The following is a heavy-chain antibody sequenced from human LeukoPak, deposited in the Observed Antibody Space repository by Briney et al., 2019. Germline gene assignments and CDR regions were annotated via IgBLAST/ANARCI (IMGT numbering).Heavy chain of an antibody. J-gene: IGHJ4*02. Sequence: ASVKVSCKASGYSFTNYAMNWVRQAPGQGLEWMGIINPSGGSTSYAQKFQGRVTMTRDMSTSTVYMELSSLRSEDTAVYYCAREAVGATGGLDYWGQGTLVTVSS. CDR2: INPSGGST. D-gene: IGHD1-26*01. CDR3: AREAVGATGGLDY. CDR1: GYSFTNYA. V-gene: IGHV1-46*01.